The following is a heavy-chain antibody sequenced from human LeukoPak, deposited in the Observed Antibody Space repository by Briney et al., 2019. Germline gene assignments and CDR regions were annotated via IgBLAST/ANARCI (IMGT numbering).Heavy chain of an antibody. V-gene: IGHV3-48*01. Sequence: QSGGSLRLSCAASGFTFSSYSMNWVRQAPGKGLEWVSYISSSSSTIYYADSVKGRFTISRDNAKNSLYLQMNSLRAEDTAVYYCARAPAGGDYWGQGTLVTVSS. D-gene: IGHD2-2*01. CDR3: ARAPAGGDY. J-gene: IGHJ4*02. CDR1: GFTFSSYS. CDR2: ISSSSSTI.